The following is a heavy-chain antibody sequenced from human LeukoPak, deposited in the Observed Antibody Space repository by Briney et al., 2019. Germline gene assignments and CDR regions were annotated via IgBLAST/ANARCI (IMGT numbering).Heavy chain of an antibody. D-gene: IGHD1-26*01. CDR1: GFTFSSYW. CDR3: ASWGEGALDN. CDR2: IKQDGSEK. Sequence: PGGSLRLSCAASGFTFSSYWMSWVRQAPGEGLEWVANIKQDGSEKYYVDSVKGRFTISRDNAKKSLYLQMNSLRVEDTGVYYCASWGEGALDNWGQGTLVTVSS. J-gene: IGHJ4*02. V-gene: IGHV3-7*01.